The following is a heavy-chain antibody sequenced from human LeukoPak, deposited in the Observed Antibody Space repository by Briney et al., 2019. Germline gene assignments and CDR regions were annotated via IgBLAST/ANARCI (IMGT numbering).Heavy chain of an antibody. V-gene: IGHV3-48*03. J-gene: IGHJ4*02. Sequence: GGSLRLSCAASGFTFSSYEMNWVRQAPGKGLEWVSFISSSGSTIYYADSVKGRFTISRDSAKNSLYLQMDSLRAEDTAVYYCARVTSGTEDYWGQGTLVTVSS. CDR1: GFTFSSYE. CDR2: ISSSGSTI. CDR3: ARVTSGTEDY. D-gene: IGHD5-12*01.